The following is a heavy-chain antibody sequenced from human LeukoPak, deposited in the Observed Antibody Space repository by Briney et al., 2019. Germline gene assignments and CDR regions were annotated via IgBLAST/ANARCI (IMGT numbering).Heavy chain of an antibody. V-gene: IGHV1-8*01. CDR1: GYTFTCYD. J-gene: IGHJ6*03. CDR2: MNPNSGNT. Sequence: ASVKVSCXASGYTFTCYDINWVRQATGQGLEWMGWMNPNSGNTGYAQKFQGRVTMTRNTSISTAYMELSSLRSEDTAVYYCARARRYCSGGSCYYYYMDVWGKGTTVTVSS. D-gene: IGHD2-15*01. CDR3: ARARRYCSGGSCYYYYMDV.